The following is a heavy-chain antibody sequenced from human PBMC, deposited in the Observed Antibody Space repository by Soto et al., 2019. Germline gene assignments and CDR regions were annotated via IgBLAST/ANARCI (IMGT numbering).Heavy chain of an antibody. V-gene: IGHV3-30*03. D-gene: IGHD3-16*02. J-gene: IGHJ4*02. Sequence: GGSLRLSCAASGFTFSSYGMHWVRQAPGKGLEWVAVISYDGSNKYYADSVKGRFTISRDNSKNTLYLQMNSLRAEDTAVYYCARFRSRGYNYYDYWGQGTLVTVSS. CDR1: GFTFSSYG. CDR3: ARFRSRGYNYYDY. CDR2: ISYDGSNK.